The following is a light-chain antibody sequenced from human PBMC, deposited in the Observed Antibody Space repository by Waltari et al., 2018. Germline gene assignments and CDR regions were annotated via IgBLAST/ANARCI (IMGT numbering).Light chain of an antibody. V-gene: IGKV2-40*01. J-gene: IGKJ1*01. CDR2: AVS. Sequence: DIVMTQTPFSLSVTLGEPASISCTSSQCLLDSEDGSTYLDWYLEKPGQSPQLLIYAVSNRASGVPDRFSGSGSDTDFTLKISRVEAEDVGVYYCLQGIEYPTFGQGTKVEIK. CDR1: QCLLDSEDGSTY. CDR3: LQGIEYPT.